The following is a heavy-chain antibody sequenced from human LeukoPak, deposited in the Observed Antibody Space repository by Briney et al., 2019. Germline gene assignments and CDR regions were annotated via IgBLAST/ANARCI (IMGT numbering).Heavy chain of an antibody. CDR2: IYYSGST. J-gene: IGHJ4*02. CDR1: GGSISSSSYY. V-gene: IGHV4-39*07. D-gene: IGHD1-26*01. CDR3: ASLGAKQTYPVDY. Sequence: SETLSLTCTVSGGSISSSSYYWGWIRQPPGKGLEWIGSIYYSGSTYYNPSLKSRVTISVDTSKNQFSLKLSSVTAADTAVYYCASLGAKQTYPVDYWGQGTLVTVSS.